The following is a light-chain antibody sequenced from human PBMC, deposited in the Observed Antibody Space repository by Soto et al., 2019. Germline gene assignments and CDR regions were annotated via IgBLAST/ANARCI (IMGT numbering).Light chain of an antibody. V-gene: IGKV1-27*01. CDR2: AAS. J-gene: IGKJ1*01. Sequence: DIQMTQSPSTLSGSVGDRVTITCRASQGISNYLAWYQQKPGKVPKLLIYAASTVQSGVPSRFSGSGSGTDFTLTISSLQPEDVATYYCQKYNSAPRTFGQGTKVDIK. CDR1: QGISNY. CDR3: QKYNSAPRT.